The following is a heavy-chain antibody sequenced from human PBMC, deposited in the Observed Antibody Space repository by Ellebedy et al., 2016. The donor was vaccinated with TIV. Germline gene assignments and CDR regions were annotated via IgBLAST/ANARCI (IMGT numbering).Heavy chain of an antibody. D-gene: IGHD3-10*01. CDR2: ISLSSSTI. CDR3: ARGPRFGESSFDY. J-gene: IGHJ4*02. Sequence: GESLKISCAASGFTFSSYSMNWVRQAPGKGLEWVSHISLSSSTIYYADSVKGRFTISRDNAKNSLSLQMNSLRDEDTAVYYIARGPRFGESSFDYWGQGTLVTVSS. CDR1: GFTFSSYS. V-gene: IGHV3-48*02.